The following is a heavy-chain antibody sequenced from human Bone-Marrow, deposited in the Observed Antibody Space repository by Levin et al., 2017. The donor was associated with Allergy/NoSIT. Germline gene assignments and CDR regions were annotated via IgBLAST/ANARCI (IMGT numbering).Heavy chain of an antibody. CDR2: FDPEDGET. V-gene: IGHV1-24*01. Sequence: GESLKISCKVSGDTLSDLSMHWVRQAPGKGLEWMGGFDPEDGETIYAQKFQGRVTMTEDTSTDTAYMELSSLTSEDTAVYYCAAAGLGAEGNWFDPWGPGTLVTVSS. J-gene: IGHJ5*02. CDR1: GDTLSDLS. CDR3: AAAGLGAEGNWFDP.